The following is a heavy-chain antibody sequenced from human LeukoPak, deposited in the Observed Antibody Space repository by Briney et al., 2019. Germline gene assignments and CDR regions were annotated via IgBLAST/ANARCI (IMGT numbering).Heavy chain of an antibody. V-gene: IGHV3-30*18. D-gene: IGHD3-22*01. Sequence: GGSLRLSCAASGFTFSSYGMHWVRQAPGKGLEWVAVISYDGSNKYYADSVKGRFTISRDNSKNTLYLQMNSLRAEDTAVYYCAKDGNPTYYYDSSGSPAAWGQGTLVTVSS. CDR3: AKDGNPTYYYDSSGSPAA. J-gene: IGHJ5*02. CDR2: ISYDGSNK. CDR1: GFTFSSYG.